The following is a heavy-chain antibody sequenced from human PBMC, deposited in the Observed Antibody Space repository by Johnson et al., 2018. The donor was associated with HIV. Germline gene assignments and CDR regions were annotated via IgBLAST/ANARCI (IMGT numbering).Heavy chain of an antibody. D-gene: IGHD3-16*01. CDR2: ISYDGSNK. J-gene: IGHJ3*02. CDR3: ARDQASRALAMGGAFDI. Sequence: QVQLVESGGGVVQPGRSLRLSCAASGFNFSSYAMHWVRQAPGKGLEWVAVISYDGSNKYYADSVKGRFTISRDNSKKTLYLQMNSLGAEDTAVYYCARDQASRALAMGGAFDIWGRGIMVTVSS. V-gene: IGHV3-30*04. CDR1: GFNFSSYA.